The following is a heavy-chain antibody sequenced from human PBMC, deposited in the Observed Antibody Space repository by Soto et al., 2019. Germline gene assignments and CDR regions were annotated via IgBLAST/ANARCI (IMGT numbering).Heavy chain of an antibody. CDR2: INHSGST. V-gene: IGHV4-34*01. CDR3: ARHYYDSSGYSPFDY. Sequence: SETLSLTCAVYGGSFSGYYWSWIRQPPGKGLEWIGEINHSGSTNYNPSLKSRVTISVDTSKNRFSLKLSSVTAADTAVYYCARHYYDSSGYSPFDYWGQGTLVTVSS. D-gene: IGHD3-22*01. CDR1: GGSFSGYY. J-gene: IGHJ4*02.